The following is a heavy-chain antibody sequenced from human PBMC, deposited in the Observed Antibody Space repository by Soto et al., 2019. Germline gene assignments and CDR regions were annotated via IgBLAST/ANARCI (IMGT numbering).Heavy chain of an antibody. J-gene: IGHJ4*02. CDR3: ARFGSVYYYDSSGYSD. V-gene: IGHV4-30-2*05. Sequence: SETLSLTCAVSGGSISSGGYSWSWIRQPPGKGLEWIGNIYHRSTYYNPSLKSRVTISVDTSKNQFSLKLSSVTAADTAVYYCARFGSVYYYDSSGYSDWGQGTLVTVSS. D-gene: IGHD3-22*01. CDR1: GGSISSGGYS. CDR2: IYHRST.